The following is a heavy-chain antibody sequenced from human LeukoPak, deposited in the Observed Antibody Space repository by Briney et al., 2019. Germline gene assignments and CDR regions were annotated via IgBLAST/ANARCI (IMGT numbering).Heavy chain of an antibody. D-gene: IGHD3-3*01. CDR2: TYYSGST. V-gene: IGHV4-59*01. Sequence: PSETLSLTCTVSGGSISSYYWSWIRQPPGKGLEWIGYTYYSGSTNYNPSLKSRVTISVDTSKNQFSLKLSPVTAADTAVYYCARGPEVLRFLEWLSFDYWGQGTLVTVSS. CDR3: ARGPEVLRFLEWLSFDY. J-gene: IGHJ4*02. CDR1: GGSISSYY.